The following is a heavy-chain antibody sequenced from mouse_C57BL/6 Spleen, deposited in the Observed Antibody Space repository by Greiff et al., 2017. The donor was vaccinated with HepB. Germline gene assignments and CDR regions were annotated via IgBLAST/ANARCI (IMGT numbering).Heavy chain of an antibody. Sequence: QVQLQQPGAELVMPGASVKLSCKASGYNFTSYWMHWVKQRPGQGLEWIGEIDPSDSYTNYNQKFKGKSTLTVDKSSSTAYMQLSSLTSEDSAVYYCARLGRGAMDYWGQGTSVTVSS. J-gene: IGHJ4*01. CDR1: GYNFTSYW. V-gene: IGHV1-69*01. CDR2: IDPSDSYT. CDR3: ARLGRGAMDY.